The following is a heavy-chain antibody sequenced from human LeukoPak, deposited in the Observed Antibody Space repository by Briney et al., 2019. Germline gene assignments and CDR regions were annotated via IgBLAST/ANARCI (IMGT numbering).Heavy chain of an antibody. D-gene: IGHD3-22*01. CDR3: AKCNRYYYDNSGYSAADY. J-gene: IGHJ4*02. CDR2: ISGSGGAT. V-gene: IGHV3-23*01. CDR1: GFTFSSYA. Sequence: PGGSLRLSCAASGFTFSSYAMSWVRQAPGKGLEWVSAISGSGGATYYADSVKGRFTISRDNSKNTLYLRMNSLRAEDTAVYYCAKCNRYYYDNSGYSAADYWGQGTLVTVSS.